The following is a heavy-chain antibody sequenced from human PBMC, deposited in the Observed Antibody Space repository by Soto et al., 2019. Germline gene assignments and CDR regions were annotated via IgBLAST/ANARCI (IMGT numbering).Heavy chain of an antibody. Sequence: QVQLVQSGAEVTEPGDSVKVSCKTSGFTFTLHYIHWVRHAPGQGLEWVGMGNAGDGSATYAREFRDTVSMTWDTSTRTVYLDLNSLKSEDTAIYYCARERDSFDYWGQGTLVSVSP. V-gene: IGHV1-46*01. CDR1: GFTFTLHY. CDR3: ARERDSFDY. D-gene: IGHD3-22*01. J-gene: IGHJ4*02. CDR2: GNAGDGSA.